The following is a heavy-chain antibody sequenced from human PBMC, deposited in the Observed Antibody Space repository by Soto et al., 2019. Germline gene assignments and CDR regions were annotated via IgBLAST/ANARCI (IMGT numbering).Heavy chain of an antibody. CDR1: GFTFSSYE. D-gene: IGHD3-3*02. V-gene: IGHV3-48*03. J-gene: IGHJ6*02. CDR3: ARASKGPYYYYGMDV. Sequence: LRLSCTASGFTFSSYEMNWVRQAPGKGLESVSYISSSGSTIYYADSVKGRFTISRDNAKNSLYLQMNSLRAEDTAVYYCARASKGPYYYYGMDVWGQGTTVTVSS. CDR2: ISSSGSTI.